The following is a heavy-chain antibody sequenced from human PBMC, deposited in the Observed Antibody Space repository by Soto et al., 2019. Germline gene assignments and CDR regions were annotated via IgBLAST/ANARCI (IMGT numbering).Heavy chain of an antibody. D-gene: IGHD6-13*01. V-gene: IGHV3-7*01. CDR2: INQDGSEK. CDR3: ARGGYGRSWYWQY. J-gene: IGHJ4*02. CDR1: GFTFSTYW. Sequence: PGGSLRLSCAASGFTFSTYWMSWVRQAPGKGLEWVANINQDGSEKYYVDSVKGRFTISRDNAKNSLFLQVNSLRAEDTAVYYCARGGYGRSWYWQYWGQGTLVTVSS.